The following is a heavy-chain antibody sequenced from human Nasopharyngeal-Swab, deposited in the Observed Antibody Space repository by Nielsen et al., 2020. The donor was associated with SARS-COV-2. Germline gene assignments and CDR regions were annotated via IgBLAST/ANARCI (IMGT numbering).Heavy chain of an antibody. Sequence: GESLKISCAASGFTFSSYSMNWVRQAPGKGLEWVSSISSSSSYICYADSVKGRFTISRDNAKNSLYLQMNSLRAEDTAVYYCARADSSSWYFDYWGQGTLVTVSS. D-gene: IGHD6-13*01. CDR3: ARADSSSWYFDY. J-gene: IGHJ4*02. CDR2: ISSSSSYI. V-gene: IGHV3-21*01. CDR1: GFTFSSYS.